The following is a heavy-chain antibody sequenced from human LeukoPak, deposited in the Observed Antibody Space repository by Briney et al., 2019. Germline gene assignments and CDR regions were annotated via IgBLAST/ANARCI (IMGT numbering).Heavy chain of an antibody. CDR1: GGTFSSYA. J-gene: IGHJ5*02. CDR3: ARALIAAAPGWFDP. Sequence: GASVKVSCKASGGTFSSYAMSWVRQAPGQGLEWMGGIIPIFGTANYAQKFQGRVTITADESTSTAYMELSSLRSEDTAVYYCARALIAAAPGWFDPWGQGTLVTVSS. D-gene: IGHD6-13*01. V-gene: IGHV1-69*13. CDR2: IIPIFGTA.